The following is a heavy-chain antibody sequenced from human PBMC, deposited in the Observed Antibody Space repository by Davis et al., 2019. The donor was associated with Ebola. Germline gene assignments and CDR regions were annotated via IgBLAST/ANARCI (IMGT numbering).Heavy chain of an antibody. CDR1: GFTFDDYA. J-gene: IGHJ6*02. V-gene: IGHV3-43*02. CDR3: ARDLITFGGVIYDYYGMDV. CDR2: ISGDGGST. D-gene: IGHD3-16*01. Sequence: GESLKISCAASGFTFDDYAMHWVRQAPGKGLEWVSLISGDGGSTYYADSVKGRFTISRDNSKNTLYLQMNSLRAEDTAVYYCARDLITFGGVIYDYYGMDVWGQGTTVTVSS.